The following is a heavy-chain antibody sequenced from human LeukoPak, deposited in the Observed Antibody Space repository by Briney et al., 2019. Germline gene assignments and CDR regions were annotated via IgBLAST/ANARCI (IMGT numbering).Heavy chain of an antibody. D-gene: IGHD3-10*01. Sequence: SETLSLTCTVSGGSISSYYWSWIRQPPGKGLEWIGYIYYSGSTNYNPSLKSRVTISVDTSKNQFSLKLSSVTAADTAVYYCARYGSGSHYYYYYYGMDVWGQGTTVTVSS. CDR1: GGSISSYY. V-gene: IGHV4-59*08. CDR3: ARYGSGSHYYYYYYGMDV. CDR2: IYYSGST. J-gene: IGHJ6*02.